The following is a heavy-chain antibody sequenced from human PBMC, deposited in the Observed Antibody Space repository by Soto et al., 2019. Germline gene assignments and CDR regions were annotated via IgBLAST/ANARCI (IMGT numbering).Heavy chain of an antibody. Sequence: ASVKVSCKASGGTFSSYAISWVRQAPGQGLEWMGGIIPIFGTANYAQKFQGRVTITADESTSTAYMELSSLRSEDTAAYYCARVSRYSSSWYALDYYYGMDVWGQGTTVTVSS. J-gene: IGHJ6*02. D-gene: IGHD6-13*01. CDR1: GGTFSSYA. CDR3: ARVSRYSSSWYALDYYYGMDV. CDR2: IIPIFGTA. V-gene: IGHV1-69*13.